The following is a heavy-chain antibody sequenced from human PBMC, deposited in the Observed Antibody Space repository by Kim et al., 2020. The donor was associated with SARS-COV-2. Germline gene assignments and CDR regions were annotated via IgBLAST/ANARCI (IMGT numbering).Heavy chain of an antibody. D-gene: IGHD3-22*01. J-gene: IGHJ4*02. Sequence: GGSLRLSCADSGFTFSSYSMNWVRQAPGKGLEWVSSISSSSSYIYYADSVKGRFTISRDNAKNSLYLQMNSLRAEDTAVYYCAGSRHYYDSSGYYAFDYWGQGTLVTVSS. CDR2: ISSSSSYI. CDR3: AGSRHYYDSSGYYAFDY. CDR1: GFTFSSYS. V-gene: IGHV3-21*01.